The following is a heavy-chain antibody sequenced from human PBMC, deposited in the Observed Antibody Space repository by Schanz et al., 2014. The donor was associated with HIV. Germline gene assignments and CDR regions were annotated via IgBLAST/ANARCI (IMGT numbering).Heavy chain of an antibody. CDR1: GGTFSSDA. Sequence: QVQLVQSGAEVKKPGSSVKVSCKASGGTFSSDAFIWVRQAPGQGLEWMGGIIPIFGTANYAPKFQGRVTITADKSTSTVYMDLSSLRSEDTAVYYCARTYTGDWCTGADWGQGTTVTVS. CDR3: ARTYTGDWCTGAD. J-gene: IGHJ6*02. CDR2: IIPIFGTA. V-gene: IGHV1-69*06. D-gene: IGHD2-21*02.